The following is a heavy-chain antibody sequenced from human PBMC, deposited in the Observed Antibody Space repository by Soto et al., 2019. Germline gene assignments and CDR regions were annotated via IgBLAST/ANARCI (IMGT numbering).Heavy chain of an antibody. CDR2: IIPILGET. CDR1: GTIFSGYT. Sequence: QVQLVQSGAEVKKPGSSVRVSCKASGTIFSGYTISWVRQAPGQGLEWMGRIIPILGETNSAQKFQGRVTLTADKSTNTAYMELNSLRLEDTALYYCARGLGGRMDDWGQGTTVTVSS. V-gene: IGHV1-69*08. J-gene: IGHJ6*02. CDR3: ARGLGGRMDD. D-gene: IGHD3-16*01.